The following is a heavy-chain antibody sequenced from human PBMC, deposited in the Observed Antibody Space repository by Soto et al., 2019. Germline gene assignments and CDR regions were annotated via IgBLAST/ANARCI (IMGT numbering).Heavy chain of an antibody. J-gene: IGHJ4*02. CDR3: ASVRSGYYVDY. V-gene: IGHV3-7*01. D-gene: IGHD3-3*01. CDR2: IKEDGSEK. CDR1: GFTCTYYW. Sequence: EVQLVESGGGLVQPGGSLRLSCAASGFTCTYYWMTWARQAPGRGLEWVANIKEDGSEKYYVDCVKSRFTSSRANAKKSLCLQMNNLRAEDTAVYYCASVRSGYYVDYWGQGTLVTVSA.